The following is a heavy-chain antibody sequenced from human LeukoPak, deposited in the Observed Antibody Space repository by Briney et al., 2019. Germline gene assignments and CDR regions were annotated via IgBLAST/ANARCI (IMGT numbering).Heavy chain of an antibody. CDR3: ARECVLDKFTMIRGVIGTL. V-gene: IGHV1-2*02. Sequence: ASVKVSFKASGYTFTTYYMHWVRQAPGQGLEWMGWINPNSGGTNYAQKFQGRVTMTRDTSISTAYMELSRLRSDDTAVYYCARECVLDKFTMIRGVIGTLWGQGTLVTVSS. CDR1: GYTFTTYY. J-gene: IGHJ4*02. CDR2: INPNSGGT. D-gene: IGHD3-10*01.